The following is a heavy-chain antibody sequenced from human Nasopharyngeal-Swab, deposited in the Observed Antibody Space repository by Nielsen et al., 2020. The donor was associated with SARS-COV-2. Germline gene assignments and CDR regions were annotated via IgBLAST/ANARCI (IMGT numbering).Heavy chain of an antibody. J-gene: IGHJ6*03. CDR1: GFTFSNAW. CDR3: IRGFSYYYYMDV. Sequence: GESLKISCAASGFTFSNAWMSWVRQAPGKGLEWVGRIKSKTDGGTTDYAAPVKGRSTISRDDSKNTLYLQMNSLKTEDTAVYYCIRGFSYYYYMDVWGKGTTVTVSS. V-gene: IGHV3-15*01. D-gene: IGHD3-10*01. CDR2: IKSKTDGGTT.